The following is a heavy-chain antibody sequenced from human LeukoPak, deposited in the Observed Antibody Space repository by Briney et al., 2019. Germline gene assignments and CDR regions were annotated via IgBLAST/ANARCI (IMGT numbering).Heavy chain of an antibody. Sequence: GGSLRLSCAASGFTFSSYGIHWVRQAPGKGLEWVAHISYDENNKFYADSVKVRFTISRDNSKNALYLQMNSLRAEDTAVYYCAKVGNVLRYFDWGRSTFDYWGQGTLVTVSS. CDR1: GFTFSSYG. CDR2: ISYDENNK. CDR3: AKVGNVLRYFDWGRSTFDY. V-gene: IGHV3-30*18. D-gene: IGHD3-9*01. J-gene: IGHJ4*02.